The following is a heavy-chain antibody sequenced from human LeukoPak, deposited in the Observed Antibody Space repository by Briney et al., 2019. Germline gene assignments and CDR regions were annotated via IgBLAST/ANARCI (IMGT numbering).Heavy chain of an antibody. CDR2: IKQDGSEK. Sequence: LEWVAHIKQDGSEKYYVDSVKGRFTISRDNAKNSLYLQMNSLRAEDTAVYYCARAGYWAFDYWGRGTLVTVSS. V-gene: IGHV3-7*04. D-gene: IGHD6-13*01. CDR3: ARAGYWAFDY. J-gene: IGHJ4*02.